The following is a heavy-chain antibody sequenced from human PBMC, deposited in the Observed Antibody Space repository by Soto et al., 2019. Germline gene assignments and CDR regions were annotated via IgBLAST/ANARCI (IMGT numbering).Heavy chain of an antibody. CDR2: IHPSGDT. D-gene: IGHD2-8*01. V-gene: IGHV1-46*01. Sequence: QVQLVQSGAEVKKPGASVKVACKASGYKFTTYFIHWVRQAPGQGLEWMGMIHPSGDTGYGQKFRGRVTVTIDTSTTTAHMELRDLTSEDTASCFSVGGYCTTTPCSGDFQHWGQGILVTVS. CDR1: GYKFTTYF. CDR3: VGGYCTTTPCSGDFQH. J-gene: IGHJ1*01.